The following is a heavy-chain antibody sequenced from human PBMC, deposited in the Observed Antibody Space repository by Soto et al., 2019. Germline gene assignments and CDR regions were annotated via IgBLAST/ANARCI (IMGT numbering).Heavy chain of an antibody. V-gene: IGHV3-30*18. CDR2: ISYDGSNK. CDR1: GFTFSSYG. Sequence: GGSLRLSCAASGFTFSSYGMHWVRQAPGKGLEWVAVISYDGSNKYYADSVKGRFTISRDNSKNTLYLQMNSLRAEDTAVYYCAKDLSSSGGSPLFWYWGQGTLVTVSS. J-gene: IGHJ4*02. CDR3: AKDLSSSGGSPLFWY. D-gene: IGHD6-6*01.